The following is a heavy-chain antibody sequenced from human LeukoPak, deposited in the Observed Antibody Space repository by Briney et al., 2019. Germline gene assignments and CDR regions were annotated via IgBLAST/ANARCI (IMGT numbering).Heavy chain of an antibody. Sequence: GGSLRLSCAASGFIFSSYWMTWVRQAPGKGLEWVATIKKDGSEKYYVDSVKGRFTTSRDNAKNSLYLQMNSLGAEDTAVYYCARDRSDSSFDLWGRGTLVTVSS. CDR1: GFIFSSYW. CDR3: ARDRSDSSFDL. J-gene: IGHJ2*01. V-gene: IGHV3-7*01. CDR2: IKKDGSEK. D-gene: IGHD6-19*01.